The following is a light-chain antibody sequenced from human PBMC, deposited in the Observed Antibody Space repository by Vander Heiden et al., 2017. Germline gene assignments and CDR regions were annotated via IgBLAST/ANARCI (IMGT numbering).Light chain of an antibody. CDR2: SAS. CDR3: QQSYSISPFT. J-gene: IGKJ3*01. CDR1: RNIGNS. Sequence: MQLTQSAASLSASVGDRVSITCRASRNIGNSLNWYQQKGGEAPKLLISSASTLQSGVPSRFSGSGSGTDFTLIINNLQSEDFATYYCQQSYSISPFTFGPGTTVGI. V-gene: IGKV1-39*01.